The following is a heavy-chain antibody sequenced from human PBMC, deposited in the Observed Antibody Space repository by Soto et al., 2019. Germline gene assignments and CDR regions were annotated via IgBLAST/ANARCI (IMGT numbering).Heavy chain of an antibody. J-gene: IGHJ6*02. CDR2: IDTSYSYS. CDR1: GYSFTKYW. CDR3: ARYCSSSSCSQLYGMDV. D-gene: IGHD2-15*01. Sequence: GESLKISCKGSGYSFTKYWIIWVRQVPGKGLEWMGRIDTSYSYSHYSPSFQGHVTISVDKSISTGYLQWSSLKASDAAMYYCARYCSSSSCSQLYGMDVWGQGTTVTVSS. V-gene: IGHV5-10-1*01.